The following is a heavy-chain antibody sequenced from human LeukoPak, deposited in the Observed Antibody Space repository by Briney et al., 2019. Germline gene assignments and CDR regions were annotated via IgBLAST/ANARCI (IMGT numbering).Heavy chain of an antibody. D-gene: IGHD3-3*01. V-gene: IGHV4-30-2*01. CDR3: ARGMGYDFWSGYYTGILWFDP. CDR1: GGSISSGGYS. J-gene: IGHJ5*02. CDR2: IYHSGST. Sequence: SETLSLTCAVSGGSISSGGYSWSWIRQPPGKGLEWIGYIYHSGSTYYNPSLKSRVTISVDRSKNQFSLKLSSVTAADTAVYYCARGMGYDFWSGYYTGILWFDPWGQGTLVTVSS.